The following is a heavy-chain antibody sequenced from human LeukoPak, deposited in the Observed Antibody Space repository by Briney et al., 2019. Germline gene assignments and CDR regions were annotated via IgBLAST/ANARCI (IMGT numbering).Heavy chain of an antibody. CDR3: ARVEMATISSYYFDY. V-gene: IGHV4-39*07. CDR1: GGSISSSSYY. D-gene: IGHD5-24*01. CDR2: IYYSGST. J-gene: IGHJ4*02. Sequence: SETLSLTCTVSGGSISSSSYYWGWIRQPPGKGLEWIGSIYYSGSTYYNPSLKSRVTISIDTSKNQFSLKLSSVTAADTAVYYCARVEMATISSYYFDYWGQGTLVTVSS.